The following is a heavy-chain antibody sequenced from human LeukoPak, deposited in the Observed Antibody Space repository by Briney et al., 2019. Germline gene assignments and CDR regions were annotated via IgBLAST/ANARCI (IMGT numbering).Heavy chain of an antibody. Sequence: GGSLRLSCAASGFTFSTYAMSWVRQIPGKGLEWVSAISGSDDGTYYADSVKGRFTISRDNSRNTLYLQMNTLRAEDTAVYYCAKGNTAMAYGDLYYYMDVWGKGTTVTVSS. D-gene: IGHD5-18*01. CDR3: AKGNTAMAYGDLYYYMDV. V-gene: IGHV3-23*01. CDR1: GFTFSTYA. CDR2: ISGSDDGT. J-gene: IGHJ6*03.